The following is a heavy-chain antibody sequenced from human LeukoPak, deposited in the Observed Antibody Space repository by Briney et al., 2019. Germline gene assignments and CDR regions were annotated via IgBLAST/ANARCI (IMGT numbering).Heavy chain of an antibody. V-gene: IGHV3-48*04. CDR2: ISSSSSTI. CDR1: GFTFSSYR. CDR3: VGAFDI. Sequence: PGGSLRLSCAASGFTFSSYRMIWVRQTPGKGLEWVSSISSSSSTINYADSMRGRFTISRDNAKNSLYLQMNSLRAEDTAVYYCVGAFDIWGQGTMVTVSS. J-gene: IGHJ3*02.